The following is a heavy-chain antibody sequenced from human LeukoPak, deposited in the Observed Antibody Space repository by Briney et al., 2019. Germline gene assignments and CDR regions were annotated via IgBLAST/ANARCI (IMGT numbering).Heavy chain of an antibody. D-gene: IGHD3-22*01. CDR1: GFTFSSFW. CDR3: ARDSSGYYFDY. CDR2: TNSDGSTT. Sequence: GGSLRLSCAASGFTFSSFWMHWVRQAPGKGLVWVSHTNSDGSTTDYADSVRGRFTISRDNAKNTLFLQMNSLTVEDTAVYYCARDSSGYYFDYWGQGTLVTVSS. V-gene: IGHV3-74*01. J-gene: IGHJ4*02.